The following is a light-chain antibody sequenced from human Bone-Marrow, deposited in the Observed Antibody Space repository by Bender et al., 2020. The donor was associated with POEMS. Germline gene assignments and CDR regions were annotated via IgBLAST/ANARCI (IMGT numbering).Light chain of an antibody. CDR1: SSDVGNYDL. Sequence: QSALTQPASVSGSPGQSITISCTGTSSDVGNYDLVSWYQQHAGKAPKLIIFDVNERPSGVSNRFSGSKSGNTASLTISGLQSEDEADYYCCSNAVTQTHYVFGTGTKVTVL. CDR2: DVN. J-gene: IGLJ1*01. CDR3: CSNAVTQTHYV. V-gene: IGLV2-23*02.